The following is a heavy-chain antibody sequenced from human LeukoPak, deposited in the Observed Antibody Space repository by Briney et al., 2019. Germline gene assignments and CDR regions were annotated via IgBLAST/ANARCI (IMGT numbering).Heavy chain of an antibody. CDR1: GYTFTKYY. CDR2: INPSSGGT. Sequence: ASVKVSCKASGYTFTKYYMFWVRQAPGQGLEWMGRINPSSGGTDYAQKFQGRVTMTGDTSISTAYMELSRLRSDDTAMYYCARGYCSGGSCYSVENWFDPWGQGTLVTVSS. CDR3: ARGYCSGGSCYSVENWFDP. D-gene: IGHD2-15*01. J-gene: IGHJ5*02. V-gene: IGHV1-2*06.